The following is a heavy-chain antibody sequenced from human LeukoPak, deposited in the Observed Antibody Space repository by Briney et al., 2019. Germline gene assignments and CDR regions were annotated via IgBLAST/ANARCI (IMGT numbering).Heavy chain of an antibody. CDR1: GFTFITYW. J-gene: IGHJ4*02. V-gene: IGHV3-7*04. Sequence: PGGSLSLSCAASGFTFITYWMSWVRQAPGKGLEWVANIRADGSEKYYVDSVKGRFTISRDNAKNSVYLQMNSLRAEDTAVYFCAKGGQLDVWGQGTRVSISS. CDR3: AKGGQLDV. CDR2: IRADGSEK.